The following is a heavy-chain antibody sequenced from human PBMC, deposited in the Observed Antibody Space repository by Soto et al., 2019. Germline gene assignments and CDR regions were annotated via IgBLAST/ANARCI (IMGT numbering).Heavy chain of an antibody. CDR2: MSYDGSNK. Sequence: ESGGGVVQPGRSLRLSCAASGFTFSSYGMHWVRQAPGKGLEWVALMSYDGSNKYYADSVKGRFTISRDNSKNTLYLQMNSLRAEDTAVYYCAKERPYSSSWYEGGDFDYWGQGTLVTVSS. D-gene: IGHD6-13*01. CDR1: GFTFSSYG. CDR3: AKERPYSSSWYEGGDFDY. J-gene: IGHJ4*02. V-gene: IGHV3-30*18.